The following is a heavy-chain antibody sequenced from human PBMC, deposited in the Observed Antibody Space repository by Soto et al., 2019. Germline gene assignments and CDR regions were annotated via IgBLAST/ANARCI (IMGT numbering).Heavy chain of an antibody. CDR3: TRDQRYSSAV. CDR1: GFDFTNSG. V-gene: IGHV3-74*01. D-gene: IGHD5-18*01. CDR2: VNSDGSIT. J-gene: IGHJ4*02. Sequence: EVQLVESGGGLVQPGGSLRLSCAASGFDFTNSGMHWVRQAPGKGLVWVSHVNSDGSITAYADSVKGRFTISRDNAKNSVYLQMNSLRVEYTAVYYCTRDQRYSSAVWGQGTMVTVSS.